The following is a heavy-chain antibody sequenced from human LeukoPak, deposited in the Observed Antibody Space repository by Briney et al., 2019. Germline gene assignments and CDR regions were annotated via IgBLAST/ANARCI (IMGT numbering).Heavy chain of an antibody. CDR2: ISSSSSYI. V-gene: IGHV3-21*01. J-gene: IGHJ4*02. CDR1: GFTFSSYS. Sequence: GGSLRLSCAASGFTFSSYSMNWVRQAPGKGLEWVSSISSSSSYIYYADSVKGRFTISRDNAKNSLYLQMNSLRAEDTAVYYCARGDGSYAADFDCWGQGTLVTVSS. D-gene: IGHD1-26*01. CDR3: ARGDGSYAADFDC.